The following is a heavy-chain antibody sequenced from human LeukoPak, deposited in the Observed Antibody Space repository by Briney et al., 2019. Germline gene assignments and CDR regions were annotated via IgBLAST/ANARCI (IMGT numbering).Heavy chain of an antibody. CDR1: GFTFDDYA. V-gene: IGHV3-9*01. J-gene: IGHJ4*02. CDR3: AKWQQWLVGGFDY. Sequence: PGRSLRLSCAASGFTFDDYAMHWVRQTPGKGLEWVSGISWNGGSIGYADSVKGRFTISRDNSKNTLYLQMNSLRAEDTAVYYCAKWQQWLVGGFDYWGQGTLVTVSS. D-gene: IGHD6-19*01. CDR2: ISWNGGSI.